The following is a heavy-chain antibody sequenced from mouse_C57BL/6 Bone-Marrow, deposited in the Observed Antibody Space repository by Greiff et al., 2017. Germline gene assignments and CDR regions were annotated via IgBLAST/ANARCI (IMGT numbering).Heavy chain of an antibody. Sequence: QVQLQQPGAELVKPGASVKLSCKASGYTFTSYWMQWVKQRPGQGLEWIGEIDPSDSYTNYNQKFKGKATLTVDTSSSTAYMQLSSLTSEDSAVYYCARDYGSSYGYWGQGTTLTVSS. D-gene: IGHD1-1*01. CDR3: ARDYGSSYGY. V-gene: IGHV1-50*01. CDR1: GYTFTSYW. J-gene: IGHJ2*01. CDR2: IDPSDSYT.